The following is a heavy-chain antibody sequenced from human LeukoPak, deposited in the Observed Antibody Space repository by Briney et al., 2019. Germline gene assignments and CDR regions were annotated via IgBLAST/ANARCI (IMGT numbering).Heavy chain of an antibody. Sequence: GGSLRLSCAASGFPFSSYWMSWVRQVPGKGLIWVAHINTNGDSANYADSVKGRFTISRDNAKSTLTLQMNSLRAEDTAIYYCVRDNAYTFDYWGQGTLVTVSS. CDR2: INTNGDSA. CDR3: VRDNAYTFDY. V-gene: IGHV3-74*01. J-gene: IGHJ4*01. D-gene: IGHD5-24*01. CDR1: GFPFSSYW.